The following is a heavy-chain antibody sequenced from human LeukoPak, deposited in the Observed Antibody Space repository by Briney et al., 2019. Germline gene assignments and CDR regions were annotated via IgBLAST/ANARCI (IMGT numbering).Heavy chain of an antibody. J-gene: IGHJ4*02. CDR3: AKDRSDYSNYALGVLDY. CDR1: GFTLNGYW. Sequence: PGGSLGLSCAAPGFTLNGYWMHWVRQAPGKGLVWVSRINSDGSTTSYADSVKGRFTISRDNSKNTLYLQMNSLRAEDTAVYYCAKDRSDYSNYALGVLDYWGQGTLVTVSS. CDR2: INSDGSTT. V-gene: IGHV3-74*01. D-gene: IGHD4-11*01.